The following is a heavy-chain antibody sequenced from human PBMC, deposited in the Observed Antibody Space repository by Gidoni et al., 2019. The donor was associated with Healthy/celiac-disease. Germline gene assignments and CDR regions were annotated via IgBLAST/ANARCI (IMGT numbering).Heavy chain of an antibody. CDR1: GGSISSGGYS. V-gene: IGHV4-30-2*01. Sequence: QLQLQESGSGLVKPSQTLSLTCAVSGGSISSGGYSWSWIRQPPGKGLAWIGYFCHSGSTYYNPSLKSRVTISVDRSKNQFSLKLSSVTAADTAVYYCARVGVEMATITEPFDIWGQGTMVTVSS. D-gene: IGHD5-12*01. J-gene: IGHJ3*02. CDR2: FCHSGST. CDR3: ARVGVEMATITEPFDI.